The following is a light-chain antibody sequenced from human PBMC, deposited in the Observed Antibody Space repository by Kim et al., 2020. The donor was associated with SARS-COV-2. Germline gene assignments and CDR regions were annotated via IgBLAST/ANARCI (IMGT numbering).Light chain of an antibody. CDR2: DVS. CDR1: QSIYSNS. Sequence: EIVLTQSPGTLSLSPGERATLSCRASQSIYSNSLAWYQQKPGQAPRLLMYDVSNRATGIPDRFSRSGSGTDFTLTISRLEPEDFAVYHCQQYSGSPRSFGQGTKVDIK. J-gene: IGKJ1*01. CDR3: QQYSGSPRS. V-gene: IGKV3-20*01.